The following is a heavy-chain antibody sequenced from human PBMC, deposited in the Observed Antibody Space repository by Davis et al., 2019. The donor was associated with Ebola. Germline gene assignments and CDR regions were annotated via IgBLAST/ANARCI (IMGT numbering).Heavy chain of an antibody. Sequence: SLKISCAASGFSFDDYAMHWVRQAPGKGLEWVSGISWNGGSIGYADSVKGRLTISRDNAKNSLYLQMNSLRAEDTAVYYCARVEIEKYCSSTSCYPYYYYMDVWGKGTTVTVSS. V-gene: IGHV3-9*01. CDR1: GFSFDDYA. CDR2: ISWNGGSI. D-gene: IGHD2-2*01. J-gene: IGHJ6*03. CDR3: ARVEIEKYCSSTSCYPYYYYMDV.